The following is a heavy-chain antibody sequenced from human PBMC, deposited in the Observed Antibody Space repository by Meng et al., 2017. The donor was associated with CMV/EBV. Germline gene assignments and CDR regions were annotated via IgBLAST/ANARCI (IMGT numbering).Heavy chain of an antibody. CDR1: GYPFTSYG. J-gene: IGHJ4*02. V-gene: IGHV1-18*01. D-gene: IGHD6-13*01. CDR3: ARDVRYAAAGLRTFDY. Sequence: ASVKVSCKASGYPFTSYGISWVRQAPGQGLEWMGWISAYNGNTNYAQKLQGRVTMTTDTSTSTAYMELRSLRSDDTAVYYCARDVRYAAAGLRTFDYWGQGTLVTVSS. CDR2: ISAYNGNT.